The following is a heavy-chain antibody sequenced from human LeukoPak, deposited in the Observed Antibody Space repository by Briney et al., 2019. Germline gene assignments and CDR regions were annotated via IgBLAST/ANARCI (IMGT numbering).Heavy chain of an antibody. Sequence: ASVKVSCKTSGYTFTGYYVNWVRQAPGQGLEWMGWVNPDNGVTHFSQKFQGRVTMTRDTSISTAYMELSRLRSDDTAVYYCARVNEVTKPGYSSGWRDFDYWGQGTLVTVSS. CDR1: GYTFTGYY. V-gene: IGHV1-2*02. D-gene: IGHD6-19*01. CDR3: ARVNEVTKPGYSSGWRDFDY. CDR2: VNPDNGVT. J-gene: IGHJ4*02.